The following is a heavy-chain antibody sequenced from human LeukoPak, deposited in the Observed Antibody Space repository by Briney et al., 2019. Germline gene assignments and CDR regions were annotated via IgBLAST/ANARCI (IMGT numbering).Heavy chain of an antibody. Sequence: ASVKVSCKASGYTFSNYGISWVRQAPGQGLEWVGWVRGDNGNTNYAQKFQGRVTITADESTSTAYMELSSLRSEDTAVYYCARGGNMVRGVIISYYYYMDVWGKGTTVTISS. V-gene: IGHV1-18*01. J-gene: IGHJ6*03. CDR2: VRGDNGNT. CDR1: GYTFSNYG. D-gene: IGHD3-10*01. CDR3: ARGGNMVRGVIISYYYYMDV.